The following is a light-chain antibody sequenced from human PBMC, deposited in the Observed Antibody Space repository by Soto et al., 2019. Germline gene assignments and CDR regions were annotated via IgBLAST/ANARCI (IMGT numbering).Light chain of an antibody. CDR3: SSYTSSSTLPYV. Sequence: QSVLTQPASVSGSPGQSITISCTGTSSDVGGYNYVSWYQRHPGKAPKLTIYDVSNRPSGVSNRFSGSKSGNTASLTISGLQADDDADYYCSSYTSSSTLPYVFGTGNKVTVL. V-gene: IGLV2-14*03. CDR2: DVS. J-gene: IGLJ1*01. CDR1: SSDVGGYNY.